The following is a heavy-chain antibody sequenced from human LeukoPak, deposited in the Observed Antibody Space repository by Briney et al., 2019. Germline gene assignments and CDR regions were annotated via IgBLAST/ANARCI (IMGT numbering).Heavy chain of an antibody. CDR1: GFTFSNAW. D-gene: IGHD2-2*01. V-gene: IGHV3-15*01. CDR3: ARDIVVITAAHVFEY. J-gene: IGHJ4*02. Sequence: GGSLRLSCAASGFTFSNAWMSWVRQAPRKGLEWVGRIKSKTDGGTTDYAAPVKGRFTISRDDSKNTLYVQMNSLKTEDTAVYYCARDIVVITAAHVFEYWGRGTPVTVSS. CDR2: IKSKTDGGTT.